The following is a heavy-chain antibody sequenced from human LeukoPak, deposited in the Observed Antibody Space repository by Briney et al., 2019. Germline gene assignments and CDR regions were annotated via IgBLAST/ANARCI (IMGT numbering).Heavy chain of an antibody. V-gene: IGHV4-59*01. Sequence: PSETLSLTCAVSGGSFSRDYWSWIRQPPGKGLEWVGWISYTGSTKYSSSLNSRATISVDTSKDHFSLKLTSVTAADTAVYYCARFTYYGPFDYWGQGILVTVSS. CDR3: ARFTYYGPFDY. D-gene: IGHD2-21*01. J-gene: IGHJ4*02. CDR2: ISYTGST. CDR1: GGSFSRDY.